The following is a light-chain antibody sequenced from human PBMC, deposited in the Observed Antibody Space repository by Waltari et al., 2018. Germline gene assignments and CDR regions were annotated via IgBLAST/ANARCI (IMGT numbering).Light chain of an antibody. V-gene: IGLV3-21*02. CDR1: KIGAKS. Sequence: SYILTQPPSVSEAPGPTAKITCGGDKIGAKSVHWYHQKSGQAPVLLVYDDSDRPSGIPERFSGSNSGNTATLTISRVEAGDEADYYCHVWDSSTDTWVFGGGTKLTVL. CDR2: DDS. J-gene: IGLJ3*02. CDR3: HVWDSSTDTWV.